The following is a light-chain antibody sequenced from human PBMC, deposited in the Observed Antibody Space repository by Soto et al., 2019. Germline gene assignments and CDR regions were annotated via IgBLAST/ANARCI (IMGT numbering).Light chain of an antibody. CDR1: SSDVGTYKY. CDR2: EVS. Sequence: QSVLTQPASVSGSPGQSITISCTGTSSDVGTYKYVSWYQQLPGKAPKLMIYEVSERPSGVSNRFSGSKSGNTASLVISGLQAEDEADYYCSSYRTGSRVFGGGTQLTVL. CDR3: SSYRTGSRV. V-gene: IGLV2-14*01. J-gene: IGLJ2*01.